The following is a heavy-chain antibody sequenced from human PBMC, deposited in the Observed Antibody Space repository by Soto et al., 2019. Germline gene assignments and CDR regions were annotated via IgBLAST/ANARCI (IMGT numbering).Heavy chain of an antibody. J-gene: IGHJ6*03. CDR2: IYYSGST. CDR1: GGSISSYY. CDR3: ARYFYGSGSYYSGYYYYYMDV. D-gene: IGHD3-10*01. Sequence: ETLSLTCTVSGGSISSYYWSWIRQPPGKGLEWIGYIYYSGSTNYNPSLKSRVTISVDTSKNQFSLKLSSVTAADTAVYYFARYFYGSGSYYSGYYYYYMDVWGKGTTVTVSS. V-gene: IGHV4-59*01.